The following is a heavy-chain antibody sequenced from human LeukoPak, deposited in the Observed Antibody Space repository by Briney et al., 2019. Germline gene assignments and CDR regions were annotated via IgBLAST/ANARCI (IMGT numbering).Heavy chain of an antibody. J-gene: IGHJ5*02. D-gene: IGHD2-15*01. Sequence: ASAKVSCKVSGYTLTELSMHWVRQAPGKGLEWMGGFDPEDGETIYAQKFQGRVTITADESTSTAYMELSSLRSEDTAVYYCASEPGLYCSGGSCYPNWFDPWGQGTLVTVSS. CDR1: GYTLTELS. V-gene: IGHV1-24*01. CDR3: ASEPGLYCSGGSCYPNWFDP. CDR2: FDPEDGET.